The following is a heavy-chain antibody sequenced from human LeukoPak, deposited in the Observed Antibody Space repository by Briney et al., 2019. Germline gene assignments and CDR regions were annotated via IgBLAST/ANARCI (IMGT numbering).Heavy chain of an antibody. V-gene: IGHV3-53*01. CDR2: LYSDGNT. J-gene: IGHJ5*02. D-gene: IGHD2/OR15-2a*01. Sequence: GGSLRLSCAASGFTVITNDMTWVRQAPGKGLEWVSVLYSDGNTNYADSVQGRFTISRDNSKNTLYLEMNSLSPDDTAVYYCARVRSTSSRWLDPWGQGTLVTVSS. CDR3: ARVRSTSSRWLDP. CDR1: GFTVITND.